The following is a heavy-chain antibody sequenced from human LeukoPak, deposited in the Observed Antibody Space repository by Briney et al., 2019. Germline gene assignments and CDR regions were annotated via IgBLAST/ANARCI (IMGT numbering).Heavy chain of an antibody. Sequence: GASVKVSCKASGYTFTSYGFSWVRRAPGQGLEWMGWINAYNGNTNYAQKLRGRVTMTTDTSTSTAYMELRSLRFDDTAVYYCARRQGTTLSSDHWGQGTLVTVSS. CDR3: ARRQGTTLSSDH. J-gene: IGHJ1*01. CDR2: INAYNGNT. CDR1: GYTFTSYG. D-gene: IGHD1-1*01. V-gene: IGHV1-18*01.